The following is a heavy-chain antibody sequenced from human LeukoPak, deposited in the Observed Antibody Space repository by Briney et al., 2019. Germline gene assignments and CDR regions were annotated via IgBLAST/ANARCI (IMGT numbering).Heavy chain of an antibody. CDR1: GFTFSSYA. Sequence: PGGSLRLSCAASGFTFSSYAMHWVRQAPGKGLEWVAVISYDGSNKYYADSVKGRFTISRDNSENTLYLQMNSLRAEDTAVYYCARNYDSSGYPPWGQGTLVTVSS. CDR2: ISYDGSNK. V-gene: IGHV3-30-3*01. D-gene: IGHD3-22*01. CDR3: ARNYDSSGYPP. J-gene: IGHJ5*02.